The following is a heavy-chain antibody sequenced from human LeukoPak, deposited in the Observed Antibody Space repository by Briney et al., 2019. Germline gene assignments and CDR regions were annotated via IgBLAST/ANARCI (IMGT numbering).Heavy chain of an antibody. D-gene: IGHD3-22*01. CDR2: IYHSGST. V-gene: IGHV4-30-2*01. CDR3: ASFNSSGYFDY. CDR1: GGSISNGGYS. Sequence: SQTLSLTCAVSGGSISNGGYSWSWIRQPPGKGLEWIGYIYHSGSTYYNPSLKSRVTISVDRSKNQFSLKLSSVTAADTAVYYCASFNSSGYFDYWGQGTLVTVSS. J-gene: IGHJ4*02.